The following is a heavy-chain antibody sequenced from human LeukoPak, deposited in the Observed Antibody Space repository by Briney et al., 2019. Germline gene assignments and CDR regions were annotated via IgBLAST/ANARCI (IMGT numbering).Heavy chain of an antibody. CDR3: AKDRYSSGWYSDFDY. J-gene: IGHJ4*02. CDR1: GFIFSNYA. D-gene: IGHD6-19*01. V-gene: IGHV3-30*18. CDR2: ISDDGSNK. Sequence: LGRSLRLSLAASGFIFSNYAMHGLGQAPGKGLEWVAVISDDGSNKYYGASVKGRFTISRDNSKNTVYLQMNSLRAEDTAVYYCAKDRYSSGWYSDFDYWGQGTLVTVSS.